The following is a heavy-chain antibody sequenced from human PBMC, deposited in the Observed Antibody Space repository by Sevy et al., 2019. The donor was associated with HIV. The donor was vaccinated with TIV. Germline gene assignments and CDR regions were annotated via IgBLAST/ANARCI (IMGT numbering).Heavy chain of an antibody. Sequence: VKVSCKASGGTFGSYGISWVRQAPGQGLEWMGGIIPILGTVNYAQKFQGRVTITADESTKTAYMELSSLRSEDTAVYYCARGGGNGWYYFDYWGQETLVTVSS. D-gene: IGHD6-19*01. V-gene: IGHV1-69*01. CDR2: IIPILGTV. J-gene: IGHJ4*02. CDR1: GGTFGSYG. CDR3: ARGGGNGWYYFDY.